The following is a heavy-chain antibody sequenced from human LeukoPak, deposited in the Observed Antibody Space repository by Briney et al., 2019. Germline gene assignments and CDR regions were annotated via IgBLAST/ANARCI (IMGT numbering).Heavy chain of an antibody. CDR3: AREGGPYRPLDY. CDR1: GSSISGYY. J-gene: IGHJ4*02. CDR2: IYHSGST. V-gene: IGHV4-59*01. Sequence: PSETLSLTCTVSGSSISGYYWSWIRQPPVKGLEWIGYIYHSGSTNYNPSLKSRVTISLDTSKNQFSLKLSSVTAADTAVYYCAREGGPYRPLDYSGQGTLVTVSS.